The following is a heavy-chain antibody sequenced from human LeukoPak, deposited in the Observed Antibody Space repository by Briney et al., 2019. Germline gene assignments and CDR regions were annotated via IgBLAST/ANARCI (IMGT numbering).Heavy chain of an antibody. CDR3: ARETSKMYYYDSSGYYPDY. Sequence: GGSLRLTCAASGFTFSSYWMSWVRQAPGKGLEWVANIKQDGSEKYYVDSVKGRFTISRDNAKNSLYLQMNSLRAEDTAVYYCARETSKMYYYDSSGYYPDYWGQGTLVTVSS. CDR1: GFTFSSYW. D-gene: IGHD3-22*01. CDR2: IKQDGSEK. J-gene: IGHJ4*02. V-gene: IGHV3-7*01.